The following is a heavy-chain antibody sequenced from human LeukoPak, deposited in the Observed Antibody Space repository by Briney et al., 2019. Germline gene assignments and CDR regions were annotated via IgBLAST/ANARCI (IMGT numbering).Heavy chain of an antibody. V-gene: IGHV3-7*01. CDR3: ARIGWSGYPIGFFDY. CDR2: IKQDGSEK. J-gene: IGHJ4*02. D-gene: IGHD3-3*01. CDR1: GFTFSSYW. Sequence: GGSLRLSCAASGFTFSSYWMSWVRQAPGKGLEWVANIKQDGSEKYYVDSVKGRFTISRDNAKNSLYLQMNSLRAEDTAVYYCARIGWSGYPIGFFDYWGQGTLVTVSS.